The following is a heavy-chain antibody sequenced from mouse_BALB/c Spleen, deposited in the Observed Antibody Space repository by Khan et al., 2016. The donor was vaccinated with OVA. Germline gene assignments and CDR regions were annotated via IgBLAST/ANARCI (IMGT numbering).Heavy chain of an antibody. Sequence: EVQLQESGPGLVKPSQSLSLTCTVTGYSITSEFAWNWIRQFRGNKLEWMGYISYSGNTRYNPSLKSLISITRDTSRNQFFLQLNSVTTEDTATYYCARKDYYDYDPFPYWGQGTLVTISA. CDR1: GYSITSEFA. CDR3: ARKDYYDYDPFPY. J-gene: IGHJ3*01. V-gene: IGHV3-2*02. CDR2: ISYSGNT. D-gene: IGHD2-4*01.